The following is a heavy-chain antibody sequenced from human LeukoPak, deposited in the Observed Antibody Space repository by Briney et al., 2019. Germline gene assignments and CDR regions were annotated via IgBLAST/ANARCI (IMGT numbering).Heavy chain of an antibody. Sequence: GGSLRLSCAVSGFTFSDYAMHWVRQAPGKGLEWVASIQSNGNEKYSSDSLEGRFTISRDNSKNTLYLQMNTVRPEDTAVFYCARGVTSWPQGPYHFDYWGQGILITVSS. CDR1: GFTFSDYA. V-gene: IGHV3-30*02. CDR2: IQSNGNEK. J-gene: IGHJ4*02. CDR3: ARGVTSWPQGPYHFDY. D-gene: IGHD2-2*01.